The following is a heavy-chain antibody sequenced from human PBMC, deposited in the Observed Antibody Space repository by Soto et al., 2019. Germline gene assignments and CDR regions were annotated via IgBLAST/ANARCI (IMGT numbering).Heavy chain of an antibody. CDR3: PTRMYSTSWYYFVS. CDR2: IGGGSGST. Sequence: EVQLLESGGGFVQPGGSLRLSCAASGFTFTNYALSWVRQAPGKGLEWVSTIGGGSGSTSYADSVKGRFYISRENSKNTLYLQMSSLRAEDTALAYCPTRMYSTSWYYFVSWGQGTLVTVSS. J-gene: IGHJ4*02. CDR1: GFTFTNYA. D-gene: IGHD6-13*01. V-gene: IGHV3-23*01.